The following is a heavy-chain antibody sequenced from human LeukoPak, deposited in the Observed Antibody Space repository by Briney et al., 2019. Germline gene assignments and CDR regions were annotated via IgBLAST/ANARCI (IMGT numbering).Heavy chain of an antibody. CDR3: ARDRISGSFTRGAFDI. J-gene: IGHJ3*02. Sequence: SETLSLTCTVSGGSISSYYWSWIRQPAGKGLEWIGRIYTSGSTNYNPSLRSRVTMSVDTPKNQFSLKLSSVTAADTAVYYCARDRISGSFTRGAFDIWGQGTMVTVSS. V-gene: IGHV4-4*07. CDR2: IYTSGST. CDR1: GGSISSYY. D-gene: IGHD1-26*01.